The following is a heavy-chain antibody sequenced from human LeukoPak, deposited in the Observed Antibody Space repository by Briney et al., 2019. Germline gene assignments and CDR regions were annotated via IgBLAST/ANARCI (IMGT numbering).Heavy chain of an antibody. CDR3: AKEDAVAGFDY. Sequence: GGSLRLSCAASGFTFGTYAMSWVRQAPGKGLEWISAISGSGGSTYYADSVKGRFTISRDNSKNTLYLQMNSLRAEDTAVYYCAKEDAVAGFDYWGQGTLVTVSS. CDR2: ISGSGGST. J-gene: IGHJ4*02. V-gene: IGHV3-23*01. D-gene: IGHD6-19*01. CDR1: GFTFGTYA.